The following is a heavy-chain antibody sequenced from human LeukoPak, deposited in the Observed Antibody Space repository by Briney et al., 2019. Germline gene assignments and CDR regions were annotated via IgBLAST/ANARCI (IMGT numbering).Heavy chain of an antibody. CDR2: INHTGST. V-gene: IGHV4-34*01. CDR3: ARHRGYGSGVRSFDY. J-gene: IGHJ4*02. Sequence: SETLSLTCAVYGGSLSGYCWSWIRQPPGKGLEWIGEINHTGSTNYNPSLKSRVTISVDTSKNQFSLKLSSVTAADTAVYYCARHRGYGSGVRSFDYWGQGTLVTVSS. D-gene: IGHD5-18*01. CDR1: GGSLSGYC.